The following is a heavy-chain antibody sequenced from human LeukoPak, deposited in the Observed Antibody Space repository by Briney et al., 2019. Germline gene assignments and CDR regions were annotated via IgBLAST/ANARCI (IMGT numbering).Heavy chain of an antibody. CDR1: GFNFHYFA. CDR3: ARGLMAPDF. J-gene: IGHJ4*02. V-gene: IGHV3-43*02. D-gene: IGHD3-10*01. Sequence: GSPRLSCAASGFNFHYFATHWVRQAPGKGLEWISLISGDGGSAHYIDSVKGRFTISRDNSKNTVYMQMSSLRPDDTAIYYCARGLMAPDFWGQGTL. CDR2: ISGDGGSA.